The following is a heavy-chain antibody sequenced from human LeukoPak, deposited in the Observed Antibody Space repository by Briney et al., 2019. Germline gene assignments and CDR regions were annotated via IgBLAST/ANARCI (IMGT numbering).Heavy chain of an antibody. D-gene: IGHD3-3*01. Sequence: SETLSLTCAVYGGSFSAYYWNWIRQPPGKGLEWIGSIYHSGSTYYNPSLKSRVTISVDTSKNQFSLKLSSVTAADTAVYYCARDRVDYDFWSGYSLSAFDIWGQGTMVTVSS. CDR1: GGSFSAYY. V-gene: IGHV4-34*01. CDR3: ARDRVDYDFWSGYSLSAFDI. CDR2: IYHSGST. J-gene: IGHJ3*02.